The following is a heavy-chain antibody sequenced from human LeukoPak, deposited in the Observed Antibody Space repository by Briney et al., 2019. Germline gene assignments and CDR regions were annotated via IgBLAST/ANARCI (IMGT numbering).Heavy chain of an antibody. CDR1: GFTFSSYS. V-gene: IGHV3-21*01. CDR3: AKRPHMWHSHWYFDL. J-gene: IGHJ2*01. D-gene: IGHD2-21*01. CDR2: ISSSSSYI. Sequence: GGSLRLSCAASGFTFSSYSINWVRQAPGKGLEWVSSISSSSSYIYYADSVKGRFTISRDNAKNSLYLQMNSLRAEDTAVYYCAKRPHMWHSHWYFDLWGRGTLVTVSS.